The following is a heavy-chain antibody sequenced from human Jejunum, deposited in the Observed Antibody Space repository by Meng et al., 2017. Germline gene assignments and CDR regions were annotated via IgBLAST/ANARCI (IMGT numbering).Heavy chain of an antibody. D-gene: IGHD3-9*01. J-gene: IGHJ4*02. V-gene: IGHV3-30*18. Sequence: QMQLVESGGGVVQPGWSLRLSCAASGFTFRSYGMHWFRQAPGKGLEWVALISYDGSDTYYTDSVEGRFSISRDNSKNILYLQMNSLRPEDTAVYYCAKQFEGLDYWGQGTLVTVSS. CDR2: ISYDGSDT. CDR3: AKQFEGLDY. CDR1: GFTFRSYG.